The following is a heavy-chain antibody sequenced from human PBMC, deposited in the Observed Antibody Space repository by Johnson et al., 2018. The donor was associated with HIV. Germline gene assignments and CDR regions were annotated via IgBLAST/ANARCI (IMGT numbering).Heavy chain of an antibody. Sequence: VQLVESGGGLVKPGGSLRLSCAASGFTFGDYYMTWVRQAPGKGLEWVSVLFSGGTTSYADSVKGRFTISRDNAKNTLYLQMNSLRAEDTAVYYCARGGKSYYGAFDIWGQGTMVTVSS. D-gene: IGHD3-10*01. V-gene: IGHV3-66*01. CDR1: GFTFGDYY. J-gene: IGHJ3*02. CDR3: ARGGKSYYGAFDI. CDR2: LFSGGTT.